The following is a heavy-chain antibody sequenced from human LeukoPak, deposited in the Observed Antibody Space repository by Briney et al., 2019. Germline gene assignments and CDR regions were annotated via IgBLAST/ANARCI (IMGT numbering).Heavy chain of an antibody. V-gene: IGHV6-1*01. Sequence: LPTLSLTFAISGDSVSSNSAAWNWVRQSPSRGLEWLGSTYYRSKWYNDYAVSVKSRITINPDTSKNQFSLQLNSVTPEDTAVYYWAREGNSSSWYYYYYGMDVWGQGTTVTVSS. CDR2: TYYRSKWYN. D-gene: IGHD6-13*01. CDR1: GDSVSSNSAA. J-gene: IGHJ6*02. CDR3: AREGNSSSWYYYYYGMDV.